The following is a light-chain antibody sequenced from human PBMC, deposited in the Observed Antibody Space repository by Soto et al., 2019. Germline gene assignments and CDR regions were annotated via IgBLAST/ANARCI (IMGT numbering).Light chain of an antibody. Sequence: QSVLTQPASVSGSPGQSITISCTGTSSDVGSYNLVSWYQQHPGKAPKFMIYEDSKRPSGVSNRFSGSKSGNTASLTISGLQAEDEADYYCCSYAGSSSDVFGTGTKVTVL. CDR3: CSYAGSSSDV. J-gene: IGLJ1*01. V-gene: IGLV2-23*01. CDR1: SSDVGSYNL. CDR2: EDS.